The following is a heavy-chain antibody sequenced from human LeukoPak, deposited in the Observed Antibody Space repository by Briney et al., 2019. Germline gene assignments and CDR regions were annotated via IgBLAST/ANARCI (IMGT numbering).Heavy chain of an antibody. V-gene: IGHV3-21*01. Sequence: GGSLRLSCTASGFTFSHYGMNWVRQAPGKGLEWVSCVSRSSSYIYYADSVKGRFTISRDNAKNSLYLQMNSLRAEDTAVYYCARVWPSSGYAVDAMDVWGKGTTVTVSS. CDR3: ARVWPSSGYAVDAMDV. D-gene: IGHD5-12*01. CDR2: VSRSSSYI. J-gene: IGHJ6*03. CDR1: GFTFSHYG.